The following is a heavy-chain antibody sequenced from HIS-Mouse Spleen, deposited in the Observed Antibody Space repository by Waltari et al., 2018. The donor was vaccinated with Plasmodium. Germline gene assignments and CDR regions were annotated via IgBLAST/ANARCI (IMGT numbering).Heavy chain of an antibody. J-gene: IGHJ4*02. V-gene: IGHV4-34*01. CDR1: GGSFSGYY. CDR2: INHSGST. D-gene: IGHD3-10*01. CDR3: ASSGSGSYYY. Sequence: QVQLQQWGAGLLKPSETLSLTCAVYGGSFSGYYWSWSRQPPGKGLEWIGEINHSGSTNSNPSLKSRVTISVDTSKNQFSLKLSSVTAADTAVYYCASSGSGSYYYWGQGTLVTVSS.